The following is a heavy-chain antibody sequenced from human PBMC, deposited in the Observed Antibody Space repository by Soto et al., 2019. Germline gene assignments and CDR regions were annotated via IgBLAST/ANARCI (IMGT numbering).Heavy chain of an antibody. Sequence: ASVKVSCKASGGTFSSYAISWVRQAPGQGLEWMGGIIPIFGTANYAQKFQGRVTITADESTSTAYMELSSLRSEDTAVYYCARRVKVTPWDYYYGMDVWGQGTTVTVSS. CDR3: ARRVKVTPWDYYYGMDV. V-gene: IGHV1-69*13. D-gene: IGHD4-4*01. CDR1: GGTFSSYA. J-gene: IGHJ6*02. CDR2: IIPIFGTA.